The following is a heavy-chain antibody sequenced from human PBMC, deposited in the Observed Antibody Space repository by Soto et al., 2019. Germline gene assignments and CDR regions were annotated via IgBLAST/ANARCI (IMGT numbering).Heavy chain of an antibody. Sequence: SETLSLTCTVSGGSISTYYWSWIRQPPGKGLEWIGYIYYSGSTSYNPSLKSRVTISVDTSKNQFSLKLRSVTAADTAVYYCASDRSSGWGQGYGMDVWGQGTTVTVSS. CDR1: GGSISTYY. D-gene: IGHD6-19*01. V-gene: IGHV4-59*01. CDR3: ASDRSSGWGQGYGMDV. CDR2: IYYSGST. J-gene: IGHJ6*02.